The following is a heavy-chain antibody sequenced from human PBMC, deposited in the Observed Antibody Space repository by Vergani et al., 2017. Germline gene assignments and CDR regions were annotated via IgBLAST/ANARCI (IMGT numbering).Heavy chain of an antibody. J-gene: IGHJ4*02. CDR3: ASMVTESS. CDR2: ISSSGSTI. V-gene: IGHV3-48*03. CDR1: GFTFSSYE. D-gene: IGHD5-18*01. Sequence: EVQLLESGGGLVQPGGSLRLSCAASGFTFSSYEMNWVRQAPGKGLEWVSYISSSGSTIYYADSVKGRFTISSDNAKNSLYLQMNSLRAEDTAVYDCASMVTESSWGQGTLVTVSS.